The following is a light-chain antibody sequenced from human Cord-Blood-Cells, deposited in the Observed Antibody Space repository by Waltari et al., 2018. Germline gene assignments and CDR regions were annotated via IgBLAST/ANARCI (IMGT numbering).Light chain of an antibody. CDR1: SSAVGGYTY. J-gene: IGLJ3*02. CDR2: DVS. Sequence: QSALTQPASVSGSPGKSITIPSTGTSSAVGGYTYVPWYQQHPGKAPKLMIYDVSNRPSGVSNRFSGSKSGNTASLTISGLQAEDEADYYCSSYTSSSTWVFGGGTKLTVL. V-gene: IGLV2-14*01. CDR3: SSYTSSSTWV.